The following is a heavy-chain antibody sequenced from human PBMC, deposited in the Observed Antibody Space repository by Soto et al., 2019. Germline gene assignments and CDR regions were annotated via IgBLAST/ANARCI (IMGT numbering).Heavy chain of an antibody. D-gene: IGHD4-17*01. J-gene: IGHJ4*02. CDR3: ARDLAGARYFDL. V-gene: IGHV3-33*01. CDR1: GFSLSSFG. CDR2: IFFDGTNK. Sequence: QVQLVESGGGVVQPGRSLGLSCATSGFSLSSFGMHWVRQAPGKGLEWVAFIFFDGTNKYYADSVRGRFTISRDTSKNTLYPQMNSLRVEDTAMYYCARDLAGARYFDLWGQGTLVTVSS.